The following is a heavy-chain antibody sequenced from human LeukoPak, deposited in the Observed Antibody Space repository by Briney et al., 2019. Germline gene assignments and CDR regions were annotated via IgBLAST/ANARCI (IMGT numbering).Heavy chain of an antibody. CDR1: GYSISSGYC. D-gene: IGHD6-19*01. J-gene: IGHJ4*02. V-gene: IGHV4-38-2*01. CDR2: IYHSGST. CDR3: ASLGADSSGWAIDY. Sequence: PSETLSLTCAVSGYSISSGYCWGWIRQPPGKGLEWIGSIYHSGSTYYNPSLKSRVTISVDTSKNQFSLKLSSVTAADTAVYYCASLGADSSGWAIDYWGQGTLVTVSS.